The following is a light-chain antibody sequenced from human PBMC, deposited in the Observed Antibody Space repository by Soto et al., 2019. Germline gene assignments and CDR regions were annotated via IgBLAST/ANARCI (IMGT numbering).Light chain of an antibody. CDR3: QHYDNLPPT. CDR2: DAS. V-gene: IGKV1-33*01. CDR1: QDITNY. Sequence: DIQMTQSPSSLSASVGDRVTITCRASQDITNYLNWYQQKPGTAPKLLIYDASTLETGVPSRFSGRGSGTDFTFTISSLQPEDVATYYCQHYDNLPPTFGGGTKVDIK. J-gene: IGKJ4*01.